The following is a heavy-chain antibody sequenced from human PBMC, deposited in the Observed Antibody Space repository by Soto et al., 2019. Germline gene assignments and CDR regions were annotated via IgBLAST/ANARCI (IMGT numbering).Heavy chain of an antibody. CDR2: IYYSGST. D-gene: IGHD3-22*01. J-gene: IGHJ6*02. CDR1: GGSISSSNYY. CDR3: ARPRAQYYYDGSDGYGTYV. V-gene: IGHV4-39*01. Sequence: SETLSLTCTVSGGSISSSNYYWGWIRQPPGKGLEWIGSIYYSGSTYYNPSLKSRVTISVDTSKNQFSLKLSSVTAAGTAVYYCARPRAQYYYDGSDGYGTYVWGQGTTVPVSS.